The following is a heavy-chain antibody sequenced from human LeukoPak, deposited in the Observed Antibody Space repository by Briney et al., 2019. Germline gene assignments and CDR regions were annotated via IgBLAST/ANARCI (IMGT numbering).Heavy chain of an antibody. Sequence: SVKVSCKASGYTFTSYAMHWVRQAPGQGLEWMGGIIPIFGTANYAQKFQGRVTITADESTSTAYMELSSLRSEDTAVYYCARAAAFGYYYFDYWGQGTLVTVSS. CDR1: GYTFTSYA. CDR3: ARAAAFGYYYFDY. J-gene: IGHJ4*02. D-gene: IGHD3-22*01. V-gene: IGHV1-69*13. CDR2: IIPIFGTA.